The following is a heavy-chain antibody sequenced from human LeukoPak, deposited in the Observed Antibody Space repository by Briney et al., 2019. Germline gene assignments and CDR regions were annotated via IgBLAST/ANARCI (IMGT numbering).Heavy chain of an antibody. D-gene: IGHD6-19*01. J-gene: IGHJ4*02. V-gene: IGHV3-33*01. CDR1: GFSHQNYG. CDR2: RWYDGRNK. Sequence: GSPLTLSCSLSGFSHQNYGMHWPRQATGRGLEGVAYRWYDGRNKYYGDSVKGRFTISRDTAKNSLYLQMNSLRAEDTALYYCARDWVSGWDAGFYYWGQGALVTVSS. CDR3: ARDWVSGWDAGFYY.